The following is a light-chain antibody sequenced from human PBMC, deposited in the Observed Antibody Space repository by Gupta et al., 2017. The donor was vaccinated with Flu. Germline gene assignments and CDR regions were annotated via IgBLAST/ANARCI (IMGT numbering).Light chain of an antibody. J-gene: IGKJ3*01. CDR2: AAS. CDR3: QQVQRHSP. CDR1: QAIGDY. V-gene: IGKV1-9*01. Sequence: DIQLTQSPSFLSASVGDRVTLTCRASQAIGDYLAWYQQKPGKAPKLLIYAASTLQFGVPSRFRGSGSGTDFTLTISSLQPEDFATYYCQQVQRHSPFGPGTKVDSK.